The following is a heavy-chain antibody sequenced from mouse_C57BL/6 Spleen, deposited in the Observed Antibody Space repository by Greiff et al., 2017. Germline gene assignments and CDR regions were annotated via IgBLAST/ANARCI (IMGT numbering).Heavy chain of an antibody. Sequence: EVQLQQSGPELVKPGASVKISCKASGYKFTDYYMNWVKQSHGKSLEWIGDINPNNGGTSYNQKFKGKATLTVDKSSSTAYLELRSLTSEDSAVYYCASGGSSFDYWGQGTTLTVSS. CDR2: INPNNGGT. D-gene: IGHD3-2*02. CDR3: ASGGSSFDY. CDR1: GYKFTDYY. V-gene: IGHV1-26*01. J-gene: IGHJ2*01.